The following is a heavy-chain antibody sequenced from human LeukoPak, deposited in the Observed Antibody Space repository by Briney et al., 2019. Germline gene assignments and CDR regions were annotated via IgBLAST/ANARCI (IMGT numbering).Heavy chain of an antibody. CDR1: GGSISSYD. CDR2: IYTSGST. V-gene: IGHV4-4*07. J-gene: IGHJ2*01. D-gene: IGHD6-13*01. Sequence: SETLSLTCTVSGGSISSYDWSWIRQPAGKGLEWIGRIYTSGSTNYNPSLKSRVTMSVDTSKNQFSLKLNSVTAADTAVYYCARLSSTWYQDWYFDLWGRGTLVTVSS. CDR3: ARLSSTWYQDWYFDL.